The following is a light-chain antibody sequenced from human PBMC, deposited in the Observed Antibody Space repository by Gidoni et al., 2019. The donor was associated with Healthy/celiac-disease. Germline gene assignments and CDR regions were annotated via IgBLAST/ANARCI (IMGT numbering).Light chain of an antibody. CDR1: QSVSSN. CDR3: QQYNNWPPWT. Sequence: EIVMTQSPATLSVSPGERANLSCRASQSVSSNLAWYQQKPGQAPRLLIYGASTRATGIPEFTLTISSLQSEDFAVYYCQQYNNWPPWTFXXXTKVEIK. J-gene: IGKJ1*01. V-gene: IGKV3-15*01. CDR2: GAS.